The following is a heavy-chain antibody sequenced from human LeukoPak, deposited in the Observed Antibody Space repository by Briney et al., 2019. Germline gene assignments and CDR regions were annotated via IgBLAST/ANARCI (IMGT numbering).Heavy chain of an antibody. CDR1: GFTFGKYW. V-gene: IGHV3-30-3*01. Sequence: GGSLRLSCVASGFTFGKYWMSWVRQAPGKGLEWVAVISYDGSNKYYADSVKGRFTISRDNSKNTLYLQMNSLRAEDTAVYYCARSTDQLLYYYGMDVWGQGTTVTVSS. CDR3: ARSTDQLLYYYGMDV. CDR2: ISYDGSNK. D-gene: IGHD2-2*01. J-gene: IGHJ6*02.